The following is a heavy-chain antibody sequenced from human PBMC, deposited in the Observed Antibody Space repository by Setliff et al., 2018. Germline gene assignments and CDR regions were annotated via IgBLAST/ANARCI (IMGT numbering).Heavy chain of an antibody. V-gene: IGHV4-59*01. D-gene: IGHD2-15*01. J-gene: IGHJ3*02. CDR3: ARDTRVRDSSSVPSDTFDI. CDR2: INYSGNS. Sequence: RDPPGKGLEWIGNINYSGNSNYIPSLKSRVTISVDTPKNQFSLKLSSVTAADTAVYYCARDTRVRDSSSVPSDTFDIWGRGTMVT.